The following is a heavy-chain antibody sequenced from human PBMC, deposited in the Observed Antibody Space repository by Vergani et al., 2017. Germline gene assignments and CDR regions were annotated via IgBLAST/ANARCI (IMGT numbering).Heavy chain of an antibody. CDR3: TTVLHIPGGNSDINAFDI. J-gene: IGHJ3*02. V-gene: IGHV3-15*01. D-gene: IGHD4-23*01. CDR2: IKSKTDGGTT. Sequence: EVQLVESGGGLVKPGGSLRLSCAASGFTFSNAWMSWVRQAPGKGLEWVGRIKSKTDGGTTDYAAPVKGRFTISRAASTNTLYLQMNSLKTEDTAVYYCTTVLHIPGGNSDINAFDIWGQGTMVTVSS. CDR1: GFTFSNAW.